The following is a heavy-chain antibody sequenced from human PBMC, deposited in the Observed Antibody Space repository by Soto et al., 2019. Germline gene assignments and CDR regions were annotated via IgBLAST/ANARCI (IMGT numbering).Heavy chain of an antibody. J-gene: IGHJ4*02. CDR1: GFTFSNYA. Sequence: PGGSLRLSCAGSGFTFSNYAMSWVRQAPGKGLEWVSSISGSGVTTYYADSVKGRFTISRDNSKNTLYLQMNSLRAEDTAVYYCAKAGRGYYDSSGYFAYWGQGTLVTVSS. D-gene: IGHD3-22*01. CDR3: AKAGRGYYDSSGYFAY. CDR2: ISGSGVTT. V-gene: IGHV3-23*01.